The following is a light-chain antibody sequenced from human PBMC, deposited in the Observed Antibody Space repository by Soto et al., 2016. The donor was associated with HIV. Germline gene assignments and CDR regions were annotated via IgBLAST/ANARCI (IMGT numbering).Light chain of an antibody. V-gene: IGLV3-21*03. CDR1: NIGSKS. CDR2: DDN. CDR3: QVWDTNSDHVV. Sequence: SYELTQAPSVSVAPGKTARITCGGNNIGSKSVHWYQQKPGQAPVMVVYDDNDRPPGIPERFSGSNSGDTATLTINRVEAGDEADYYCQVWDTNSDHVVFGGGTKLTVL. J-gene: IGLJ2*01.